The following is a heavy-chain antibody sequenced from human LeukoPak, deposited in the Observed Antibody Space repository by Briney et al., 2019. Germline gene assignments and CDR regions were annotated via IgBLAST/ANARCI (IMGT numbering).Heavy chain of an antibody. CDR3: ARESGSYYDY. CDR2: ITAYNDNT. CDR1: GYTFTSYG. Sequence: ASVKVSCKASGYTFTSYGISWVRQAPGQGLEWMGWITAYNDNTNYAQKLQGRVTMTTDTSTSTAYMELSSLRSEDTAVYYCARESGSYYDYWGQGTLVTVSS. V-gene: IGHV1-18*01. D-gene: IGHD1-26*01. J-gene: IGHJ4*02.